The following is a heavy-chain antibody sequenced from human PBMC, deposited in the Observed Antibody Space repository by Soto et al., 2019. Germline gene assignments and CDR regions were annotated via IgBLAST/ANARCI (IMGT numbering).Heavy chain of an antibody. J-gene: IGHJ6*02. CDR2: IKSKTDGGTT. V-gene: IGHV3-15*07. D-gene: IGHD6-13*01. Sequence: GGSLRLSCAASGFTFSNAWMNWVRQAPGKGLEWVGRIKSKTDGGTTDYAAPVKGRFTISRDDSKNTLYLQMNSLKTEDTAVYYCTTVPPIAASRYYYYGMDVWGQGTTVTVSS. CDR3: TTVPPIAASRYYYYGMDV. CDR1: GFTFSNAW.